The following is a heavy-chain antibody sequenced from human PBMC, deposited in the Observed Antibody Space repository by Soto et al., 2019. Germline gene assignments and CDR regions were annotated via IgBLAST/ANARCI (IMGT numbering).Heavy chain of an antibody. J-gene: IGHJ6*02. CDR3: ARGGRRSPGMDV. V-gene: IGHV4-31*03. Sequence: SETLSLTCTFSGDSISSGGYYWSWIRQHPGKGLEWIGYIYYSGSTYYNPSLKSRVTISVDTSKNQFSLKLSSVTAADTAVYYCARGGRRSPGMDVWGQGTTVT. CDR2: IYYSGST. CDR1: GDSISSGGYY.